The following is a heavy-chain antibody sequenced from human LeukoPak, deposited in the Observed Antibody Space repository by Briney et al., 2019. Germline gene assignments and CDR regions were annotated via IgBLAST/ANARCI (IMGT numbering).Heavy chain of an antibody. D-gene: IGHD4-17*01. CDR3: AREVTNDAFDI. CDR2: IWYDGSNK. CDR1: GFTSSSYG. Sequence: GRSPRLSCAASGFTSSSYGMHWVRQAPGKGLEWVAVIWYDGSNKYYADSVKGRFTISRDNSKNTLYLQMNSLRAEDTAVYYCAREVTNDAFDIWGQGTMVTVSS. J-gene: IGHJ3*02. V-gene: IGHV3-33*01.